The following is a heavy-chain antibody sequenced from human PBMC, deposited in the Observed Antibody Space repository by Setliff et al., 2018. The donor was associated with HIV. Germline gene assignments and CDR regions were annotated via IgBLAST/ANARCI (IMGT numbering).Heavy chain of an antibody. Sequence: PGGSLRLSCAASGFNFSSHTMTWVRQAPGKGLEWVSGVSGSGGFTSYADSVKGRFTISRDNADNSLYLQMNSLRAEDTAVYYCARGARGYSYGWGQGTLVTVSS. CDR1: GFNFSSHT. D-gene: IGHD5-18*01. J-gene: IGHJ4*02. V-gene: IGHV3-21*01. CDR2: VSGSGGFT. CDR3: ARGARGYSYG.